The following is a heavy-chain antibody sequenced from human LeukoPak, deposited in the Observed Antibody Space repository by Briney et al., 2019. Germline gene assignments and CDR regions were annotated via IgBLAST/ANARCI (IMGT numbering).Heavy chain of an antibody. D-gene: IGHD5-12*01. CDR1: GGSFSSYY. Sequence: SETLSLTCAVYGGSFSSYYWSWIRQPPGKGLEWIGYIYYSGSTNYNPSLKSRVTISVDTSRNQFPLKLSSVTAADTAVYYCARTEAGYDESYFDYWGQGTLVTVSS. CDR2: IYYSGST. J-gene: IGHJ4*02. V-gene: IGHV4-59*01. CDR3: ARTEAGYDESYFDY.